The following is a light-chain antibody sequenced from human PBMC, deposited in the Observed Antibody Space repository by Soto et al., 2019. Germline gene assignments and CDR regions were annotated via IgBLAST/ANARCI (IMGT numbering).Light chain of an antibody. CDR2: GAS. Sequence: EIVLTQSPGTLSLSPGERATLSFRASQSVTNNYLAWYQQKPGLAPRLLIYGASSRATGIPDRFSGSGSGTEFTLTISRLEPEDFAVFYCQQYGGSPRTFGQGTRVEIK. CDR3: QQYGGSPRT. V-gene: IGKV3-20*01. J-gene: IGKJ1*01. CDR1: QSVTNNY.